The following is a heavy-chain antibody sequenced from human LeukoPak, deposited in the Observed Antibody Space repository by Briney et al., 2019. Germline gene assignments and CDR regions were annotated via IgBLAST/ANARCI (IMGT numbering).Heavy chain of an antibody. V-gene: IGHV3-23*01. CDR1: GFTFSSYA. Sequence: GGSLRLSCAASGFTFSSYAMSWVRHAPGEGLEWVSAISDSGGTTYYADSVKGRFTISRDNSKNTLYLQMNSLRAEDTAVYYCAKDPYSGSYYGYYYYGMDVWGQGTTVTVSS. J-gene: IGHJ6*02. D-gene: IGHD1-26*01. CDR2: ISDSGGTT. CDR3: AKDPYSGSYYGYYYYGMDV.